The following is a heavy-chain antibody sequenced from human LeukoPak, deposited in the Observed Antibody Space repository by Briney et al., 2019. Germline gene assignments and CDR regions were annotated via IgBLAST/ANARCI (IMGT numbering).Heavy chain of an antibody. CDR2: IIPIFGTA. Sequence: SVKVSCKASGGTFSSYAISWVRQAPGQGLEWMGGIIPIFGTANYAQKFQGRVTITADESTSTAYMELSSLRSEDTAVYYCARALYDFWSGYFPRYYYYYYMDVWGKGTTVAVSS. V-gene: IGHV1-69*01. CDR1: GGTFSSYA. J-gene: IGHJ6*03. D-gene: IGHD3-3*01. CDR3: ARALYDFWSGYFPRYYYYYYMDV.